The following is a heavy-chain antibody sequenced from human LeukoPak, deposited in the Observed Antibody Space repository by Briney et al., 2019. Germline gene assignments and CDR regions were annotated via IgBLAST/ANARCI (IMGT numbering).Heavy chain of an antibody. CDR2: ISYSGTP. V-gene: IGHV4-30-4*08. Sequence: PSETLSLTCTVSGGSINTANYYWTWIRQPPGKGLEWIGYISYSGTPYYNPSLNSRVTTSLDTSKNQFSLILNSVTAADTAMYYCARDRYGDFEDYWGQGTLVTVSS. CDR1: GGSINTANYY. CDR3: ARDRYGDFEDY. D-gene: IGHD4-17*01. J-gene: IGHJ4*02.